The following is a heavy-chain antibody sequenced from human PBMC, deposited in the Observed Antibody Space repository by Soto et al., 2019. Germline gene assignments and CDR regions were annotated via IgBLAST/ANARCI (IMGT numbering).Heavy chain of an antibody. V-gene: IGHV4-59*01. Sequence: SEILSLTCTVSGGSISSYYWSWIRQPPGKGLEWIGYIYYSGSTNYNPSLESRVTISVDTSKNQFSLKLSSVTAADTAVYYCARGVQSSSQPMFAQRLRTIDAFDIWGQGTMVTV. CDR2: IYYSGST. J-gene: IGHJ3*02. D-gene: IGHD6-25*01. CDR3: ARGVQSSSQPMFAQRLRTIDAFDI. CDR1: GGSISSYY.